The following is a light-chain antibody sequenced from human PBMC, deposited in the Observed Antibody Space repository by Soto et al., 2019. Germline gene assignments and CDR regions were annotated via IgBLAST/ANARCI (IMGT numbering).Light chain of an antibody. CDR2: DVS. CDR1: SSDVGGYNY. V-gene: IGLV2-14*01. J-gene: IGLJ1*01. CDR3: SPYRTRSTCCV. Sequence: QSVLTQPASVSGSPGQSITISCTGTSSDVGGYNYVSWYQQHPGKAPKLMIYDVSNRPSGVSNRFSGSKSGNTASLTISGLQVEKEANYYDSPYRTRSTCCVLGPGTKFPVL.